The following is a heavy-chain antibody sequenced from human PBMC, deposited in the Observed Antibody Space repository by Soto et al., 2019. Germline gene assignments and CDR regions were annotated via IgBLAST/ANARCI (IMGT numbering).Heavy chain of an antibody. CDR2: ISTSGGSV. D-gene: IGHD3-16*01. J-gene: IGHJ4*02. CDR3: AIQVYTVGSSFDY. CDR1: GFTFSSYA. V-gene: IGHV3-48*02. Sequence: EVQLVESGGGLVQPGGSLRVSCAASGFTFSSYAMNWVRQAPGKGLEWVSEISTSGGSVYYAHSVKGRFTVSRDNAASSLQLRMNGQTDEAADFYSCAIQVYTVGSSFDYWGQGALVTVSS.